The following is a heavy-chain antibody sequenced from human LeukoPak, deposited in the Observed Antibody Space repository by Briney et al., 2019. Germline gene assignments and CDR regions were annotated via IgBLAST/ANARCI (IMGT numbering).Heavy chain of an antibody. D-gene: IGHD2-2*01. CDR2: IIPIFGTA. V-gene: IGHV1-69*13. CDR1: GGTFSSYA. Sequence: ASVKLSCKASGGTFSSYAISWVRRAPGQGLEWMGGIIPIFGTANYAQKFQGRVTITADESTSTAYMELSSLRSEDTAVYYCAARTSIVVVPALKNTKGKDYYYYGMDVWGKGTTVTVSS. CDR3: AARTSIVVVPALKNTKGKDYYYYGMDV. J-gene: IGHJ6*04.